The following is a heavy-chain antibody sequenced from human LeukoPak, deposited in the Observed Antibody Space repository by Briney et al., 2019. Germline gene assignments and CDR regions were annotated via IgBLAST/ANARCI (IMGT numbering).Heavy chain of an antibody. CDR2: ISSSSSYI. CDR1: GFTFSSYS. D-gene: IGHD3-10*01. J-gene: IGHJ6*02. CDR3: ARVFVSGSSYGMDV. Sequence: PGGSLRLSCAASGFTFSSYSMNWVRQAPGKGLEWVSSISSSSSYIYYADSVKGRFTISRDNAKNSLYPQMNSLRAEDTAVYYCARVFVSGSSYGMDVWGQGTTVTVSS. V-gene: IGHV3-21*01.